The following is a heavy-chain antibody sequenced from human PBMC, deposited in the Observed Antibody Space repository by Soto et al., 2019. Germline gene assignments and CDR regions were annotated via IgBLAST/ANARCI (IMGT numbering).Heavy chain of an antibody. V-gene: IGHV3-30-3*01. CDR3: ARSRNGGVADSFDY. CDR2: ISRDGSNE. CDR1: GFTFRRHA. J-gene: IGHJ4*02. Sequence: QVQLVASGGGVVHQGRSLTLSCEASGFTFRRHAIHWVRQAPGKGLEWVAGISRDGSNEYYEDSVKGRFTISRDNSKNTLFLQMNSLRLEDTAVYYCARSRNGGVADSFDYWGQGTLVTVSS. D-gene: IGHD3-10*01.